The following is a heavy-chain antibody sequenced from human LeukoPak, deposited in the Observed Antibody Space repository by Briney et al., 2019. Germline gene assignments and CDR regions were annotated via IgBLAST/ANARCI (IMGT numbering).Heavy chain of an antibody. CDR2: IYTSGST. J-gene: IGHJ3*02. V-gene: IGHV4-61*02. D-gene: IGHD1-26*01. CDR3: ARELREHGVFDI. CDR1: GGSISSGSYY. Sequence: SETLSLTCTVSGGSISSGSYYWSWIRQPAGKGLEWIGRIYTSGSTNYNPSLKSRVTISVDTSKNQFSLKLSSVTAADTAVYYCARELREHGVFDIWGQGTMVTVSS.